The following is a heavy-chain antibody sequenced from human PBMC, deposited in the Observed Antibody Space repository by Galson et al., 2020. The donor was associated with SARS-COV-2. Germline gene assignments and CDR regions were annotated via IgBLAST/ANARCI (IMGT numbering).Heavy chain of an antibody. CDR2: VFYSGII. V-gene: IGHV4-59*01. CDR3: ARDSCSGGTCPFDY. D-gene: IGHD2-15*01. CDR1: GASIYNYY. Sequence: SETLSLTCTVSGASIYNYYWSWIRQPPGKGLEWIGYVFYSGIIKYNPSLRSRVTISIDTPKKQFSLILDSVTTADTAVYYCARDSCSGGTCPFDYWGQGALVSVSS. J-gene: IGHJ4*02.